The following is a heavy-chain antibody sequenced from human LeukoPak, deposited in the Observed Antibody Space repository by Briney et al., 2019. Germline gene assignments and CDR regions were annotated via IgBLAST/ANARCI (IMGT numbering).Heavy chain of an antibody. CDR1: GFTFSSYA. V-gene: IGHV3-23*01. CDR2: ISGSGGST. CDR3: AKDTDYGDYAHLGY. D-gene: IGHD4-17*01. Sequence: GGSLRLSCAASGFTFSSYAMSWVRQAPGTGPEWVSAISGSGGSTYYADSVKGRFTISRDNSKNTLYLQMNSLRAEDTAVYYCAKDTDYGDYAHLGYWGQGALVTVSS. J-gene: IGHJ4*02.